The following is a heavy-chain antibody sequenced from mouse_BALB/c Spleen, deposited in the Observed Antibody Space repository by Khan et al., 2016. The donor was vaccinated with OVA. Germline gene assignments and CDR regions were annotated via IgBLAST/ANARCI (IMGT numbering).Heavy chain of an antibody. D-gene: IGHD1-1*01. J-gene: IGHJ4*01. Sequence: EVQLQESGPGLVKPSQSLSLTCTVTGYSITSNYAWNWIRQFPGNKLEWRGYISYSGRTNYNPSLKSRISITRDTSKNQFFLQLNSVTTEDTATYYCARGNYYGYAMDYWGQGTSITVSS. CDR2: ISYSGRT. CDR3: ARGNYYGYAMDY. V-gene: IGHV3-2*02. CDR1: GYSITSNYA.